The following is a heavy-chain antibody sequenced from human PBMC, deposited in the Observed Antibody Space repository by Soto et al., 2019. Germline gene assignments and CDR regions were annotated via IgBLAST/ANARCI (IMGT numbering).Heavy chain of an antibody. CDR3: AGVLWFGELLYQNNWFDP. D-gene: IGHD3-10*01. V-gene: IGHV4-31*03. CDR1: GGSISSGGYY. CDR2: IYYSGST. Sequence: QVQLQESGPGLVKPSQTLSLTCTVSGGSISSGGYYWSWIRQHPGKGLEWIGYIYYSGSTYYNPSLKSRVTIAGDTAKNQFSLKLSSVTAADTAVYYCAGVLWFGELLYQNNWFDPWGQGTLVTVSS. J-gene: IGHJ5*02.